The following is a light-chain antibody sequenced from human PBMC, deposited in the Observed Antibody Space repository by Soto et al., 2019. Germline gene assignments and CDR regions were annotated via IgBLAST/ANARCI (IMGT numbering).Light chain of an antibody. CDR3: EQRSDSPLT. CDR2: DAS. Sequence: EIVLTQSPATLCLYPGERATLSCRASQSVSRYLAWYQQKPGQAPRLLIYDASNRATGIPARFSGSGSGTDFTLTISSLEPEDFAVYYCEQRSDSPLTFGGGTKVEIK. CDR1: QSVSRY. V-gene: IGKV3-11*01. J-gene: IGKJ4*01.